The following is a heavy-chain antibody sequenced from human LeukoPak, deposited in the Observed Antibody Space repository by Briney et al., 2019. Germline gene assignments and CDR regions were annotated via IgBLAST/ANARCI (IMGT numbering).Heavy chain of an antibody. CDR3: ARDASQLTYYYDSSGYQDY. CDR2: TTGSGGST. Sequence: TGGSLRLSCAASGFTFRSYAMSWVRLAPGKGLEWVSATTGSGGSTSYADSVKGRFTISRDNAKNTLYLQMNSLRAEDTAVYYCARDASQLTYYYDSSGYQDYWGQGTLVTVSS. V-gene: IGHV3-23*01. D-gene: IGHD3-22*01. J-gene: IGHJ4*02. CDR1: GFTFRSYA.